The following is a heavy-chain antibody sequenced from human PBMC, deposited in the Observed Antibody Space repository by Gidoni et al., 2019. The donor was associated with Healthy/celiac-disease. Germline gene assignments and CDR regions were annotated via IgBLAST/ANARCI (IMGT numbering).Heavy chain of an antibody. V-gene: IGHV4-34*01. J-gene: IGHJ4*02. CDR2: INHSGST. D-gene: IGHD3-3*01. CDR3: AITTVRIFGVVTKDY. Sequence: GLEWIGEINHSGSTNYNPSLKSRVTISVDTSKNQFSLKLSSVTAADTAVYYCAITTVRIFGVVTKDYWGQGTLVTVSS.